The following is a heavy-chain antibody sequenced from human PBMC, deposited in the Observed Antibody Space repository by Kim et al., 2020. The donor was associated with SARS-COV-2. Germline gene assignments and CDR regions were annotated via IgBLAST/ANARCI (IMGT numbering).Heavy chain of an antibody. V-gene: IGHV3-48*03. J-gene: IGHJ3*02. CDR2: ITSSGNTI. Sequence: GGSLRLSCAASGFTFSSYEMNWVRQAPGKGLEWVSFITSSGNTIYYADSVKGRFAMSRDNAKNSLYLQMNSLRAEDTAVYYCARDSAFDIWGQGTMVTVSS. CDR3: ARDSAFDI. CDR1: GFTFSSYE.